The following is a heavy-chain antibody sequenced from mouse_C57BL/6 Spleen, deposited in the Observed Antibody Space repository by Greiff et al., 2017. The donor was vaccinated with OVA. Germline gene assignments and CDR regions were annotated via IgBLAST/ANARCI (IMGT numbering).Heavy chain of an antibody. V-gene: IGHV1-69*01. CDR3: ARSFITTVVGGAMDY. CDR2: IDPSDSYT. D-gene: IGHD1-1*01. Sequence: QVQLQQPGAELVMPGASVKLSCKASGYTFTSYWMHWVKQRPGQGLEWIGEIDPSDSYTNYNQKFKGKSTLTVDKSSSTAYMQLSSLTSEDSAVYYCARSFITTVVGGAMDYWGQGTSVTVSS. J-gene: IGHJ4*01. CDR1: GYTFTSYW.